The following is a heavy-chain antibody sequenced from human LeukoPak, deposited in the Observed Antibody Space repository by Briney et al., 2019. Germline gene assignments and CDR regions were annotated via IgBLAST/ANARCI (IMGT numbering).Heavy chain of an antibody. CDR1: GFTFSSYA. J-gene: IGHJ4*02. CDR2: IRGSGGST. CDR3: ARTLRDYYGSGSDY. Sequence: GGSLRLSCAASGFTFSSYAMSWVRQAPGKGLEWVSAIRGSGGSTYYADSVKGRFTISRDNSKNTLYLQMNSLRAEDTAVYYCARTLRDYYGSGSDYWGQGTLVTVSS. D-gene: IGHD3-10*01. V-gene: IGHV3-23*01.